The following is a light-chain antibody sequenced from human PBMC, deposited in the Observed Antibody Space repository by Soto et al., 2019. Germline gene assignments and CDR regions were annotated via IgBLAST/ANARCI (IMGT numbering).Light chain of an antibody. Sequence: DIQMTQSPSTLSGSVGDGVTITCRASQTISSWLAWYQQKPGKAPKPLIYKASTLKSGVPSRFSGSGSGTEFTLTISSLQPDDFATYYCQHYNSYSEAFGQGTKV. V-gene: IGKV1-5*03. CDR3: QHYNSYSEA. J-gene: IGKJ1*01. CDR1: QTISSW. CDR2: KAS.